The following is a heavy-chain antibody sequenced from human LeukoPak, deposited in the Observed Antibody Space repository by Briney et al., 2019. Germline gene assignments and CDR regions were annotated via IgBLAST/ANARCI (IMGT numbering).Heavy chain of an antibody. D-gene: IGHD3-22*01. V-gene: IGHV1-69*05. CDR2: IIPIFGTA. CDR3: ARASYYYDSSGYLNWFDP. CDR1: GGTFSSYA. Sequence: SVKVSCKASGGTFSSYAISWVRQAPGQGLEWMGRIIPIFGTANYAQKFQGRVTITTDESTSTAYMELSSLRSEDTAVYYCARASYYYDSSGYLNWFDPWGQGTLVTVST. J-gene: IGHJ5*02.